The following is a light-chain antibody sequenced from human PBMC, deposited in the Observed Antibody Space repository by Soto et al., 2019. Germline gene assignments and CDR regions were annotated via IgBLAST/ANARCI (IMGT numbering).Light chain of an antibody. CDR2: SND. V-gene: IGLV1-44*01. CDR1: SSNIGSNT. J-gene: IGLJ2*01. CDR3: AAWEDSLSEPV. Sequence: QSVLTQPPSASGTPGQRVTISCSGSSSNIGSNTVNWYQQVPGTAPKLLIYSNDQRPSGVPDRFSGSKSGTSASLAISGLQSEDEADYSCAAWEDSLSEPVFGGGTKLTVL.